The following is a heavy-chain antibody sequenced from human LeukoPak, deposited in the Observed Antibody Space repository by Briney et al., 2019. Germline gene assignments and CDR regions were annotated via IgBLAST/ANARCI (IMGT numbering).Heavy chain of an antibody. CDR2: INPNSGGT. J-gene: IGHJ4*02. Sequence: ASVKVSCKASGYTFTGYYMHWVRQAPGQGLEWMGWINPNSGGTNYAQKFQGRVTMTRDTSISTAYLQWSSLKASDTAMYYCARLPNYYDSSGYYFDYWGQGTLVTVSS. V-gene: IGHV1-2*02. D-gene: IGHD3-22*01. CDR3: ARLPNYYDSSGYYFDY. CDR1: GYTFTGYY.